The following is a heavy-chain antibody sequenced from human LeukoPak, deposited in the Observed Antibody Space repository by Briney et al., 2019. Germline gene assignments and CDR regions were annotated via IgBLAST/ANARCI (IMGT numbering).Heavy chain of an antibody. V-gene: IGHV3-30*18. D-gene: IGHD6-19*01. CDR1: GFTFSSYG. J-gene: IGHJ4*02. Sequence: GGSLRLSCAASGFTFSSYGMHWVRQAPGKGLEWVAVISYDGSNKYYADSVKGRFTISRDNSKNTLYLQMNSLRAEDTAVYYCAKGGTPTVAGTDYWGQGTLVTVSS. CDR3: AKGGTPTVAGTDY. CDR2: ISYDGSNK.